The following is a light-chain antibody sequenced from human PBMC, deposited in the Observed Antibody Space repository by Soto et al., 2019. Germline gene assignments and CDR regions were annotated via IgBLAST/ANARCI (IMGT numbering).Light chain of an antibody. Sequence: EIVLTQSPGTLSLSPGERVTLSCRASQTVSGSHLAWYQQKPGQAPRLLIYGASSTATGIPDRFSGGGSGTNYTLSISRLEPEDFAVYYCQQYGSSPLTFGRGTKVEIK. J-gene: IGKJ4*01. CDR2: GAS. CDR1: QTVSGSH. CDR3: QQYGSSPLT. V-gene: IGKV3-20*01.